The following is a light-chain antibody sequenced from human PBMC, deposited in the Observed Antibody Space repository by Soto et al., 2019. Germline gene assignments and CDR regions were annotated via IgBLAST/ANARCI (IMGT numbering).Light chain of an antibody. CDR2: AAS. CDR1: QSISNY. V-gene: IGKV1-27*01. Sequence: DIQMTQSPSSLSASVGDRVTITCRASQSISNYLAWYQQKPGKVPKLLIYAASTLNSGVPSRFSGSGSGTDFTLTISSLQPEDVATFYCQNYNSAPPWTFGQGTKVDIK. J-gene: IGKJ1*01. CDR3: QNYNSAPPWT.